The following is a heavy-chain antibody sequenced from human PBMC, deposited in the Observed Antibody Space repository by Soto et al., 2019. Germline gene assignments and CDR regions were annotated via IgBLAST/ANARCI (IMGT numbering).Heavy chain of an antibody. CDR1: GYTFTSYA. CDR3: ARSRSIVGAIIDY. Sequence: ASVKVSCKASGYTFTSYAMHWVRQAPGQRLEWMGWINAGNGNTKYSQKFQGRVTITRDTSASTAYMELSSLRSEDTAVYYCARSRSIVGAIIDYWGQGTLVTVSS. V-gene: IGHV1-3*01. J-gene: IGHJ4*02. CDR2: INAGNGNT. D-gene: IGHD1-26*01.